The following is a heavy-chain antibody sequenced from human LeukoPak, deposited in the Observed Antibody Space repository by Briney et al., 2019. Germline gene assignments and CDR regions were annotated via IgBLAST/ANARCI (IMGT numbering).Heavy chain of an antibody. CDR2: ISYDGSNK. Sequence: PGGSLRLSCAASGFTFSSYAMHWGRQAPGKGLEWVAVISYDGSNKYYADSVKGRFTISRDNSKNTLYLQMNSLRAEDTAVYYCAREKIVVVPAAYFDYWGQGTLVTVSS. CDR3: AREKIVVVPAAYFDY. J-gene: IGHJ4*02. V-gene: IGHV3-30*04. CDR1: GFTFSSYA. D-gene: IGHD2-2*01.